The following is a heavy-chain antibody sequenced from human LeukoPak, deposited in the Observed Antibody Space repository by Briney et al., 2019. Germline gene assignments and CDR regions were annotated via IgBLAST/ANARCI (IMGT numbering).Heavy chain of an antibody. D-gene: IGHD1-26*01. V-gene: IGHV3-30*02. CDR3: AKDPQKWESYFDY. CDR1: GFTFGDYG. J-gene: IGHJ4*02. CDR2: IRYDGSNK. Sequence: GGSLRLSCTASGFTFGDYGMSWVRQAPGKGLEWVAFIRYDGSNKYYADSVKGRFTISRDNSKNTLYLQMNSLRAEDTAVYYCAKDPQKWESYFDYWGQGTLVTVSS.